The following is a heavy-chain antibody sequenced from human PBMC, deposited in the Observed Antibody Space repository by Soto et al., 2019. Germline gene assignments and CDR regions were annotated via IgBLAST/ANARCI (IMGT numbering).Heavy chain of an antibody. CDR2: INHSGST. Sequence: TLSLTCAVYGGSFSGYYWSWIRQPPGKGLEWIGEINHSGSTNYNPSLKSRVTISVDTSKNQFSLKLSSVTAADTAVYYCARGEIDYGDSSYFDYWGQGTLVTVSS. CDR3: ARGEIDYGDSSYFDY. D-gene: IGHD4-17*01. J-gene: IGHJ4*02. CDR1: GGSFSGYY. V-gene: IGHV4-34*01.